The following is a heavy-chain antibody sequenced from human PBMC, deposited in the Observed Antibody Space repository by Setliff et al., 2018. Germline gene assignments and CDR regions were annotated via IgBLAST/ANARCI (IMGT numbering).Heavy chain of an antibody. Sequence: PSETLSLTCAVYGGSFSGYYWTWIRQPPGKGLEWIGVISYIERPHYNPSLQSRVTIAMETSNNQVSLTLTSVTAVDSAMYYCARFCGGGSCPDYWGQGTLVTVSS. D-gene: IGHD2-15*01. J-gene: IGHJ4*02. CDR1: GGSFSGYY. CDR2: ISYIERP. V-gene: IGHV4-59*01. CDR3: ARFCGGGSCPDY.